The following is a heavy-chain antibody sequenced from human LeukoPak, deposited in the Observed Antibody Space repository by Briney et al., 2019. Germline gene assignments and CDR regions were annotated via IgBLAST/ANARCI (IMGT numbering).Heavy chain of an antibody. CDR3: AKDRGVHYYGSERGLYNWFDP. J-gene: IGHJ5*02. CDR1: GFTFSSYW. Sequence: GGSLRLSCVASGFTFSSYWMSWVRQAPGKGLEWVANIKQDGSEKYYVDSVKGRFTISRDNAKNSLYLQVNSLRAEDTAVYYCAKDRGVHYYGSERGLYNWFDPWGQGTLVTVSS. CDR2: IKQDGSEK. D-gene: IGHD3-10*01. V-gene: IGHV3-7*03.